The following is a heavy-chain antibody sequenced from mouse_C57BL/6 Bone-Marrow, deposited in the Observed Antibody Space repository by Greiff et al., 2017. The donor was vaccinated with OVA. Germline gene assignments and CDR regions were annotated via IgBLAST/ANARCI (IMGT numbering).Heavy chain of an antibody. CDR1: GYTFTDYY. Sequence: EVQLVESGPVLVKPGASVKMSCKASGYTFTDYYMNWVKQSHGKSLEWIGVINPYNGGTSYNQKFKGKATLTVDKSSSTAYMELNSLTSEDSAVYYCARPYYYGSSLYFDYWGQGTTLTVSS. V-gene: IGHV1-19*01. CDR2: INPYNGGT. CDR3: ARPYYYGSSLYFDY. D-gene: IGHD1-1*01. J-gene: IGHJ2*01.